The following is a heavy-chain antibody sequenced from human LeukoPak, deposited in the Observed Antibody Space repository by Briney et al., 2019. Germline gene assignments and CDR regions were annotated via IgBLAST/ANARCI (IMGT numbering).Heavy chain of an antibody. D-gene: IGHD4-11*01. CDR3: ARGPNYGSYVDFLDY. J-gene: IGHJ4*02. CDR2: IKQGGSQK. V-gene: IGHV3-7*01. Sequence: GGSLRLSCAVSGFTFSSHWMTWVRQAPGKGLEWVAHIKQGGSQKYYVDSVKGRFTISRDDAKNTLYLQMNSLRAEDTAVYYCARGPNYGSYVDFLDYWGQGTRVTVPS. CDR1: GFTFSSHW.